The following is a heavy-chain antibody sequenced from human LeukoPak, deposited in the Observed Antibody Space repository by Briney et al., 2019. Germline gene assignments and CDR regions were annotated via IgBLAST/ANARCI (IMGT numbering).Heavy chain of an antibody. CDR1: GYTFTSCD. J-gene: IGHJ4*02. CDR3: TRGSSGRRDN. D-gene: IGHD6-19*01. CDR2: MNPNSGNT. V-gene: IGHV1-8*01. Sequence: ASVKVSCKASGYTFTSCDINWVRQAPGQGLEWMGWMNPNSGNTGYGQSFQGRITMTRDISIGTAYMELSNLTSEDTAIYYCTRGSSGRRDNWGQGTLVTVSS.